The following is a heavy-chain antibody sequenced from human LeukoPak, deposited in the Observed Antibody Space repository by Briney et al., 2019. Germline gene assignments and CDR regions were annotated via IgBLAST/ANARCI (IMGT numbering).Heavy chain of an antibody. V-gene: IGHV1-69*01. Sequence: SVKLSCKASGGTFSSYAISWLRQAPGQGLESMGGIIPIFGTANYAQKFQGRVTITADESTSTAYMELSSLRSEDTAVYYCARDSPERSKGYYDIMTGYYPFDYWGQGTLVTVSS. J-gene: IGHJ4*02. CDR1: GGTFSSYA. CDR2: IIPIFGTA. CDR3: ARDSPERSKGYYDIMTGYYPFDY. D-gene: IGHD3-9*01.